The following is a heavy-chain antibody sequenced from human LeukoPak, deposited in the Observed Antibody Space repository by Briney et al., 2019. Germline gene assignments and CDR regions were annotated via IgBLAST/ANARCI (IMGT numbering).Heavy chain of an antibody. CDR2: INPNVGGT. D-gene: IGHD6-19*01. V-gene: IGHV1-2*02. CDR3: ARARHYTRDPPYSSGWYYFDY. CDR1: GYSFSDYY. J-gene: IGHJ4*02. Sequence: GASVKVSCKASGYSFSDYYMHWVRQAPGQGLEWMGWINPNVGGTNYAQKFQGRVTMTSDTFISTAYMELSSLGFDDTAVYYCARARHYTRDPPYSSGWYYFDYWGQGTLVTVSS.